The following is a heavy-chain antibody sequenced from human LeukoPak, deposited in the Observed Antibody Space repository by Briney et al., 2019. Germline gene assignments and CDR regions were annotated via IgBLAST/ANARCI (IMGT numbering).Heavy chain of an antibody. V-gene: IGHV3-7*04. Sequence: GGSLRLSCAASGFTFSNYWMSWVRQAPGKGLECVASIKQDGSEKYYVDSVKGRFTISRDNAKNSLYLQINSLRAEDTAVYYCARDRSSGWYLTPGFDPWGQGTLVTVSS. D-gene: IGHD6-19*01. J-gene: IGHJ5*02. CDR2: IKQDGSEK. CDR1: GFTFSNYW. CDR3: ARDRSSGWYLTPGFDP.